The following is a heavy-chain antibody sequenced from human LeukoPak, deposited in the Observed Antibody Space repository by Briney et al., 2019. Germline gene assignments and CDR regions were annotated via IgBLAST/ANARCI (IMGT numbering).Heavy chain of an antibody. J-gene: IGHJ3*02. CDR2: INTDGNIT. CDR3: ARDRAAMIVVYHAFDI. CDR1: GFTFSSYW. V-gene: IGHV3-74*01. Sequence: GGSLRLSCAASGFTFSSYWMHWVRQDPGKGLVWVSRINTDGNITTYADSVKGRFTISRDNAKNTLFLQMNSLRAEDTAVYHCARDRAAMIVVYHAFDIWGQGTMVTVSS. D-gene: IGHD3-22*01.